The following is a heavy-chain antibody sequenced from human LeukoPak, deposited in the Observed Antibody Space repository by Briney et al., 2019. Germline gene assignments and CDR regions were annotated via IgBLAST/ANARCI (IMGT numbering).Heavy chain of an antibody. D-gene: IGHD2-15*01. V-gene: IGHV3-21*01. Sequence: GGSLRLSCAASGFTFSSYSMNWVRRAPGKGLEWVSSISSSSSYIYYADSVKGRFTISRDNAKNSLYLQMNSLRAEDTAVYYCARDRCSGGSCKYYFDYWGQGTLVTVSS. CDR2: ISSSSSYI. CDR1: GFTFSSYS. CDR3: ARDRCSGGSCKYYFDY. J-gene: IGHJ4*02.